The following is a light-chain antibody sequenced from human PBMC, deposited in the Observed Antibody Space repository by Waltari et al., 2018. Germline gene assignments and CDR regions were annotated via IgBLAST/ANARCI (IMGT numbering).Light chain of an antibody. CDR1: QSISSY. J-gene: IGKJ3*01. CDR2: DAS. Sequence: IVLNQSPATLSLSPGDRATLSCRATQSISSYLAWYQQKPGQAPRLLIYDASTRAAGIPARFSGSGSVTDFTLTISSLEPEDFAIYYCQQRSKSFTFGPGTKVDMK. V-gene: IGKV3-11*01. CDR3: QQRSKSFT.